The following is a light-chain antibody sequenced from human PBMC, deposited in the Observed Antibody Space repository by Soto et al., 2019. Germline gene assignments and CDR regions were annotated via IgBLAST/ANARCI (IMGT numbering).Light chain of an antibody. Sequence: QSALTKPPSVSGSPGQSVAISCTGTSSDVGSYNRVSWYQQPPGAAPKLMIYEVSNRPSGVPDRFSGSKSGNTASLTIAGLQSEDEADYYCNSYTGSSTYVFGTGTKGTVL. CDR2: EVS. CDR1: SSDVGSYNR. CDR3: NSYTGSSTYV. V-gene: IGLV2-18*02. J-gene: IGLJ1*01.